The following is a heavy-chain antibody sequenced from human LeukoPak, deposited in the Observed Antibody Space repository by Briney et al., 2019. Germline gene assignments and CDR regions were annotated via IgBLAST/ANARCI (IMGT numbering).Heavy chain of an antibody. CDR3: ATSLSHFDY. Sequence: GGSLRLSCAASGVTFNNYAMIWVRQAPGKGLEWVSGITGGGGSSYYADSVKGRFTISRDNSKNTLFLQMNSLRAEDTAIYYCATSLSHFDYWGQGTLVTVSS. CDR1: GVTFNNYA. J-gene: IGHJ4*02. V-gene: IGHV3-23*01. CDR2: ITGGGGSS.